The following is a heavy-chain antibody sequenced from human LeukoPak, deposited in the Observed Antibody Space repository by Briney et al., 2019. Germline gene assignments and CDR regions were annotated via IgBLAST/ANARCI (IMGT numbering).Heavy chain of an antibody. J-gene: IGHJ4*02. CDR2: ISSNGGST. V-gene: IGHV3-64*01. Sequence: GGSLRLSCAASGFTFSSYAMHWVRQAPGKGLEYVSAISSNGGSTYYANSVKGRFTISRDNSKNTLYLQVGSLRAEDMAVYYCARGFPSPDKKPCWGQGTLVTVSS. D-gene: IGHD3-10*01. CDR1: GFTFSSYA. CDR3: ARGFPSPDKKPC.